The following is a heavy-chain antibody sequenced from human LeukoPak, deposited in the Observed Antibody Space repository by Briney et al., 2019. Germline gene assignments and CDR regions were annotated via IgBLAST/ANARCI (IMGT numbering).Heavy chain of an antibody. J-gene: IGHJ5*02. Sequence: GASVKVSCKASGYTFTGYYMHWVRQAPGQGLEWMGWINPDSGGTNYAQKFQGRVTMIRDTSISTAYMELSRLRSDDTAAYYCARETQQQLVARVGWFDPWGQGTLVTVSS. CDR1: GYTFTGYY. V-gene: IGHV1-2*02. D-gene: IGHD6-13*01. CDR3: ARETQQQLVARVGWFDP. CDR2: INPDSGGT.